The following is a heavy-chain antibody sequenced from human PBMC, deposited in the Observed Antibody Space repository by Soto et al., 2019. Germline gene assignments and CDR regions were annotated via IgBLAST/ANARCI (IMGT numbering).Heavy chain of an antibody. CDR3: AYDSSGYYLGY. J-gene: IGHJ4*02. CDR1: GGSISSSSYY. D-gene: IGHD3-22*01. CDR2: IYYSGST. V-gene: IGHV4-39*01. Sequence: LSLTCTVSGGSISSSSYYWGWIRQPPGKGLEWIGSIYYSGSTYYNPSLKSRVTISVDTSKNQFSLKLSSVTAADTAVYYCAYDSSGYYLGYWGQGTLVTVSS.